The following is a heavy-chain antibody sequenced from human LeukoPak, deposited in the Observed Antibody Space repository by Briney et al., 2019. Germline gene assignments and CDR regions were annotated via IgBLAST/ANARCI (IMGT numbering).Heavy chain of an antibody. CDR3: AKANWDDEYIFDY. CDR2: ISYDGSNK. V-gene: IGHV3-30-3*01. CDR1: GFTFSSYA. Sequence: GGSLRLSCAASGFTFSSYAMHWVRQAPGKGLEWVAVISYDGSNKYYADSVKGRFTISRDNSKNTLYLQMNSLRAEDTAVYYCAKANWDDEYIFDYWGLGTLVTVSS. J-gene: IGHJ4*02. D-gene: IGHD1-1*01.